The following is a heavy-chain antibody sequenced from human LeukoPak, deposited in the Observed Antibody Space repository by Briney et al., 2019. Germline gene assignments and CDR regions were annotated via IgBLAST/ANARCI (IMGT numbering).Heavy chain of an antibody. V-gene: IGHV4-38-2*02. J-gene: IGHJ4*02. Sequence: SETLSLTCTVSGYSISSGYYWGWIRQPPGKGLEWIGSIDHSGSTYYNPSLKSRVTISVDTSKNQFSLKLSSVTAADTAVYYCARETRDIVATMTSDYRGQGTLVTVSS. CDR1: GYSISSGYY. D-gene: IGHD5-12*01. CDR2: IDHSGST. CDR3: ARETRDIVATMTSDY.